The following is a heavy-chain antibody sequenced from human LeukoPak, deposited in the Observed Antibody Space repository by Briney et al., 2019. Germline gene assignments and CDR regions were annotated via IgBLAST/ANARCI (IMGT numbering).Heavy chain of an antibody. Sequence: ASVKVSCKASGYTFTGYYMHWVRQAPGQGLEWMGWFNANSGGTNYAQKFQGRVTMIRDTSISTAYMELSRLRSDETAVYYCAVYDSSGYYYVSVYDAFDIWGQGTMVTVSS. D-gene: IGHD3-22*01. CDR2: FNANSGGT. CDR1: GYTFTGYY. V-gene: IGHV1-2*02. CDR3: AVYDSSGYYYVSVYDAFDI. J-gene: IGHJ3*02.